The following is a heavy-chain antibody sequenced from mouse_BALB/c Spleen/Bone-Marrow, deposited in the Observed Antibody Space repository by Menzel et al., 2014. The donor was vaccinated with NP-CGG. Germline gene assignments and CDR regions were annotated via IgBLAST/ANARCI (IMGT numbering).Heavy chain of an antibody. CDR3: ARWLLYY. Sequence: VKLMESGAELVEPGASVKLSCKASGYTFTSYWMHWVKQRPGQGLEWIGEINPSNGRTNYNEKFKTKATLTVDKSSSTAYMQLSSLTSEDSAVYYCARWLLYYWGQGTTLTVSS. V-gene: IGHV1S81*02. CDR1: GYTFTSYW. CDR2: INPSNGRT. J-gene: IGHJ2*01. D-gene: IGHD2-12*01.